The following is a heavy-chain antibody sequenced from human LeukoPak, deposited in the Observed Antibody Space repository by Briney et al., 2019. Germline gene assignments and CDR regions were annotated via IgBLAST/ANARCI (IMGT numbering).Heavy chain of an antibody. CDR3: ARDTSDIVVVVAADY. V-gene: IGHV1-18*01. J-gene: IGHJ4*02. D-gene: IGHD2-15*01. CDR2: LRAHNGKK. CDR1: GYIFPSYR. Sequence: AAVNVSFKASGYIFPSYRSSGVGPAPGQGGEGMGWLRAHNGKKMYEQKLQARVNMTTDTSTSTAYMELRSLRSDDTAVYYCARDTSDIVVVVAADYWGQGTLVTVSS.